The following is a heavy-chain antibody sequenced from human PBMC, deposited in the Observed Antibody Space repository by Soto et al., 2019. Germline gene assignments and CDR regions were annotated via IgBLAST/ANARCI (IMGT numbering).Heavy chain of an antibody. Sequence: GGSLRLSCAASGFTFSSYAMHWVRQAPGKGLEWVAVISYDGSNKYYADSVKGRFTISRDNSKNTLYLQMNSLRAEDKAVYYCERDSFWGQGTLVTVSS. CDR3: ERDSF. V-gene: IGHV3-30-3*01. CDR2: ISYDGSNK. J-gene: IGHJ4*02. CDR1: GFTFSSYA.